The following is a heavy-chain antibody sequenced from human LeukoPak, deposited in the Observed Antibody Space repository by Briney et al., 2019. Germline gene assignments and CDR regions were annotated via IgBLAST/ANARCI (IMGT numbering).Heavy chain of an antibody. D-gene: IGHD6-13*01. CDR3: GRIAAAVDY. CDR1: GGSISSSSYY. J-gene: IGHJ4*02. Sequence: PSETLSLTCTVSGGSISSSSYYWGWIRQPPGKGLEWIGSIYYSGSTYYNPSLKSRVTISVVTSKNQFSLKLSSVTAADTAVYYCGRIAAAVDYWGQGTLVTVSS. V-gene: IGHV4-39*07. CDR2: IYYSGST.